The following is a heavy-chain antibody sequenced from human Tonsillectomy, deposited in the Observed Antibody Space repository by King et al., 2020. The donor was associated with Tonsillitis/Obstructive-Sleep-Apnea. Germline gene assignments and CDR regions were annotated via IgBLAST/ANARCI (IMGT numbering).Heavy chain of an antibody. J-gene: IGHJ4*02. V-gene: IGHV3-9*01. Sequence: DVQLVESGGGLVQPGRSLRLSCAASGFTLNDYAMHWVRQAPGKGLEWVSGISWNSGTILYADSVKGRFTISRDNAKNFLYLQMNRLGAEDTAFYYCTRVERQYCSTSSCQFDYWGQGTLVAVSS. D-gene: IGHD2-2*01. CDR1: GFTLNDYA. CDR2: ISWNSGTI. CDR3: TRVERQYCSTSSCQFDY.